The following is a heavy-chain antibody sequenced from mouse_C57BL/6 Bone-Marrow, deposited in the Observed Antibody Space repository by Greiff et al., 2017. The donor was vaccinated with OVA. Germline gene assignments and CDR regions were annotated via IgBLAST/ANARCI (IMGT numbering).Heavy chain of an antibody. CDR3: ARPYYYGSSYKDY. CDR2: IFPGSGST. V-gene: IGHV1-56*01. CDR1: GYTFTSHW. Sequence: VQLQQSGPELVRPGASVKISCKAPGYTFTSHWMQWVRQRPGQGLEWIGEIFPGSGSTYYNEKFKGKATLTADKSSSTAYMELRSLTSEDSAVYFCARPYYYGSSYKDYWGQGTTLTVSS. J-gene: IGHJ2*01. D-gene: IGHD1-1*01.